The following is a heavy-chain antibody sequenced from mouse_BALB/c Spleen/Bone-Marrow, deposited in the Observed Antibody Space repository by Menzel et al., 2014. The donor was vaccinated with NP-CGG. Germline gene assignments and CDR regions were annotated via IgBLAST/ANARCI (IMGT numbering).Heavy chain of an antibody. D-gene: IGHD2-14*01. CDR2: ISYSGST. CDR1: GYSITNDDA. J-gene: IGHJ3*01. V-gene: IGHV3-2*02. CDR3: ARNRYDGAWFAY. Sequence: VQLQQSGPGLVKPSQSLSLTCTVTGYSITNDDAWNWIRQFPGKKLEWMGYISYSGSTSYNPSLKSRISITRDTSKNQFFLQLNSVTTEDTATYYCARNRYDGAWFAYWGQGTLVTVSA.